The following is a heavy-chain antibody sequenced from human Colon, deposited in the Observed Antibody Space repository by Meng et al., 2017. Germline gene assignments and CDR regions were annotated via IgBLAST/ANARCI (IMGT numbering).Heavy chain of an antibody. V-gene: IGHV4-31*03. Sequence: QLQLQESGPGRGKPSETRSLTCTVSGGSISSGGYYWSWIRQHPGKGLEWIGYIYYSGSTYYNPSLKSRVTISVDTSKNQFSLKLSSVTAADTAVYYCVRSSGWVRTGFDPWGQGTLVTVSS. CDR1: GGSISSGGYY. CDR3: VRSSGWVRTGFDP. CDR2: IYYSGST. J-gene: IGHJ5*02. D-gene: IGHD6-19*01.